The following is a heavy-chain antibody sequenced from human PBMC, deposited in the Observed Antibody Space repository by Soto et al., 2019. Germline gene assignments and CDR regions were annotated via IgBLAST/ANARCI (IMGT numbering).Heavy chain of an antibody. Sequence: ASETMSLTCAVYGGSFCGYYWSWIRQPPGKGLEWIGEINHSGSTNYNPSLKSRVTISVDTSKNQFSLKLSSVTAADTAVYYCAREGRYYYYGMDVWGQGTTVTVSS. V-gene: IGHV4-34*01. CDR2: INHSGST. CDR3: AREGRYYYYGMDV. J-gene: IGHJ6*02. CDR1: GGSFCGYY.